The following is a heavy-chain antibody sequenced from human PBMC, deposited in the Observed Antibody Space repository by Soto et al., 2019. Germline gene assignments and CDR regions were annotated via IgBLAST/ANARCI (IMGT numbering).Heavy chain of an antibody. D-gene: IGHD5-12*01. J-gene: IGHJ4*02. V-gene: IGHV4-30-2*01. CDR3: ARCGGYDSFEY. Sequence: QLQLHESGSALVKPSQTLSLTCTATVASITYGGYSWSWIRQAPGKGLEWLGYIDHLETTFYNPCCESRITRSIDRTKNQFSMNLESVTAADRAVYYCARCGGYDSFEYWGQGILVTVSS. CDR1: VASITYGGYS. CDR2: IDHLETT.